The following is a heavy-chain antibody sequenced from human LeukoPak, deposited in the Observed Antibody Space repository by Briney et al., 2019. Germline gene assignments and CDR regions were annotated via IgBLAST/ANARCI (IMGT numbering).Heavy chain of an antibody. V-gene: IGHV4-34*01. CDR3: ARAGYVDYYDSSGSFDAFHI. CDR2: INHSGST. CDR1: GGSFSGYY. D-gene: IGHD3-22*01. J-gene: IGHJ3*02. Sequence: SETLSLTCAVYGGSFSGYYWSWIRQPPGKGLEWIGEINHSGSTNYNPSLKSRVTISVDTSKNQFSLKLSSVTAADTAAYYCARAGYVDYYDSSGSFDAFHIWGQGTMVTVSS.